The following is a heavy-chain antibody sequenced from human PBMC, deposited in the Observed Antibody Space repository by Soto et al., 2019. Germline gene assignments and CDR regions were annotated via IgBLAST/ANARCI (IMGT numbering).Heavy chain of an antibody. CDR1: GSRFSNYV. J-gene: IGHJ4*02. V-gene: IGHV1-69*06. Sequence: QVQLVQSGGEVKTPGSSLKVSCTASGSRFSNYVISWVRQAPGHGLEWLGRIIPIFNTTQYAQKFQGRVTIAADKSTNTASLELSSLRSDETAVYYCAREGRGKKAGYNGLVSLGYWGQGTLVTVSS. CDR3: AREGRGKKAGYNGLVSLGY. CDR2: IIPIFNTT. D-gene: IGHD2-2*02.